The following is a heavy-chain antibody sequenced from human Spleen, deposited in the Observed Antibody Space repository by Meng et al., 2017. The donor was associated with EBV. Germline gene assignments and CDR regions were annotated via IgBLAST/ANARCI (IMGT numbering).Heavy chain of an antibody. J-gene: IGHJ4*02. V-gene: IGHV4-34*01. D-gene: IGHD3-3*01. CDR3: AREAGPFFGVIVYDS. CDR1: GGSLSGYY. CDR2: INQSGST. Sequence: QVQLQQWGAGLFKTSETLSLTCGVSGGSLSGYYWTWIRQSPGKGLEWIGEINQSGSTNYNPSLKSRVTVSVDTSKNQFSLRVTSVTAADSALYYCAREAGPFFGVIVYDSWGQGTLVTVSS.